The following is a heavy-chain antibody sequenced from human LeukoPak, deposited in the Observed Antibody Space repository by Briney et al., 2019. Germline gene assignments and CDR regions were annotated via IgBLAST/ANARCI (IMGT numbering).Heavy chain of an antibody. CDR3: VRLFGGVTTFDY. CDR1: GFTFSTYS. V-gene: IGHV3-7*01. D-gene: IGHD4-17*01. J-gene: IGHJ4*02. Sequence: GGSLRLSCAASGFTFSTYSMSWVRQAPGKGLDWVASINQDGSAEYYVDSVRGRFTISRDDAKNSLYLQVNSLRVDDTAVYYCVRLFGGVTTFDYWGQGTLVTVSS. CDR2: INQDGSAE.